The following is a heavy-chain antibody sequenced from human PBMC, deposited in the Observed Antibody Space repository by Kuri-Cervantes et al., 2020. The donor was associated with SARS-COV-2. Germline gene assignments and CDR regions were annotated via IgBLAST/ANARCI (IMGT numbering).Heavy chain of an antibody. CDR2: IYSGGSST. CDR3: ARAFLRGGSDY. V-gene: IGHV3-23*03. D-gene: IGHD1-26*01. CDR1: GFTFSSYA. Sequence: GGSLRLSCAASGFTFSSYAMSWVRQAPGKGLEWVSVIYSGGSSTYYADSVKGRFTISRDNSKNTLYLQMNSLRAEDTAVYYCARAFLRGGSDYWGQGTLVTVSS. J-gene: IGHJ4*02.